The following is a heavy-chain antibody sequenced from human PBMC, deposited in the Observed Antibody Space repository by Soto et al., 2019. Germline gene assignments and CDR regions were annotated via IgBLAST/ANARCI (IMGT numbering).Heavy chain of an antibody. CDR3: ARERHSSSWYGNAFDI. J-gene: IGHJ3*02. V-gene: IGHV4-59*01. CDR1: GGSISSFY. CDR2: IYYSGST. Sequence: PSETLSLTCTVSGGSISSFYWSWIRPPPGEGLKWIGYIYYSGSTNYNPSLKSRVTISVDTSKYQFSLKLSSVTAADTAVYYCARERHSSSWYGNAFDIWGQGTMVTVSS. D-gene: IGHD6-13*01.